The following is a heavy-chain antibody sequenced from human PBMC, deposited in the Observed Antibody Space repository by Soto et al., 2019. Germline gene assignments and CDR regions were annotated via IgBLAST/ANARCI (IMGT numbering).Heavy chain of an antibody. D-gene: IGHD3-10*01. J-gene: IGHJ4*02. CDR2: ISYDGSNK. CDR1: GFTFSSYA. Sequence: QVQLVESGGGVVQPGRSLRLSCAASGFTFSSYAMHWVRQAPGKGLEWVAVISYDGSNKYYADSVKGRFTISRDNSKNTLYLQMNSLRAEVTAVYYCARDPMGRYYGSGSYYFVYWGQGTLVTVSS. CDR3: ARDPMGRYYGSGSYYFVY. V-gene: IGHV3-30-3*01.